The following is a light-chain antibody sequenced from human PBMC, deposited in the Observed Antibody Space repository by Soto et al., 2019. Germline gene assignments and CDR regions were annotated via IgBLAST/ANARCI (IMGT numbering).Light chain of an antibody. J-gene: IGLJ1*01. CDR3: CSYAGSDSHFV. CDR1: SSDVGGNKY. CDR2: EVN. V-gene: IGLV2-8*01. Sequence: QSVLTQPPSASGSPGQSVTISCTGTSSDVGGNKYVSWYQQHPGKAPKLMIYEVNKRPSGVPDRFSGSKSGNSASLTVSGLQAEDEADYYCCSYAGSDSHFVFGTGTKVTVL.